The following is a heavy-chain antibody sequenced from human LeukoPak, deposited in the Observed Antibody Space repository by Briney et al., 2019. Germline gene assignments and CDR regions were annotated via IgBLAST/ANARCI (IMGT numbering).Heavy chain of an antibody. CDR2: IYHSGST. D-gene: IGHD1-26*01. J-gene: IGHJ4*02. CDR1: GGSISSGSYY. Sequence: PSETLSLTCTVSGGSISSGSYYWSWIRQPAGKGLEWIGEIYHSGSTNYNPSLKSRVTISVDKSKNQFSLKLSSVTAADTAVYYCARTPRGSWGQGTLVTVSS. V-gene: IGHV4-61*10. CDR3: ARTPRGS.